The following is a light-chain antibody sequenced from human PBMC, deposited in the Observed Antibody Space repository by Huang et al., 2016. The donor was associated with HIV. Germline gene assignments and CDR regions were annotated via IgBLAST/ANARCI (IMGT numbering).Light chain of an antibody. Sequence: DIQMTQSPSAMSASVGDRVTITCRASQGISKYLAWFQQKPGKVPQRLIYAASSLQSGVPSRVSGSGSGTEFTLTISSLQPEDFATYYCLQHNSYPWTFGQGTKVEIK. J-gene: IGKJ1*01. V-gene: IGKV1-17*03. CDR3: LQHNSYPWT. CDR1: QGISKY. CDR2: AAS.